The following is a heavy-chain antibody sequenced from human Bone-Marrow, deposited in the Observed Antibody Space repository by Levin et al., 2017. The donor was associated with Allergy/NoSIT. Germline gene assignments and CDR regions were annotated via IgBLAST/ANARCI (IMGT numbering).Heavy chain of an antibody. J-gene: IGHJ5*01. Sequence: GGSLRLSCAASGFTFSNFAMHWVRQAPGKGLEWVAAIPHDGANTYYTDSVRGRFTIPRDNSKNTLFVEMNSLRVDDTAVYYCARGPGLAVGKGYFGSWGQGSLVAVSS. CDR3: ARGPGLAVGKGYFGS. V-gene: IGHV3-30-3*01. CDR2: IPHDGANT. CDR1: GFTFSNFA. D-gene: IGHD6-19*01.